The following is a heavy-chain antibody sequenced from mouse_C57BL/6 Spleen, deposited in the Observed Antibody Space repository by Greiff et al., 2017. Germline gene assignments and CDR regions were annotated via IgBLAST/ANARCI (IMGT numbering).Heavy chain of an antibody. CDR3: RYYGSSLYFGY. V-gene: IGHV14-4*01. J-gene: IGHJ2*01. D-gene: IGHD1-1*01. CDR1: GFNIKDDY. Sequence: EVKLQESGAELVRPGASVKLSCTASGFNIKDDYMHWVKQRPEQGLEWIGWIDPENGDTEYASKFQGKATITADTSSNTAYLQLSSLTSEDTAVYYCRYYGSSLYFGYWGQGTTLTVSS. CDR2: IDPENGDT.